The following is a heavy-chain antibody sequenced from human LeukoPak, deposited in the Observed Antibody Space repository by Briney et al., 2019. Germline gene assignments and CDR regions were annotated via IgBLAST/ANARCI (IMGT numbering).Heavy chain of an antibody. Sequence: PGGSLRLSCAASGFTFSNYYMNWVRQAPGKGLEWVSSISSSSSYIYYADSVKGRFTISRDNGKNSLYLQMNSLRAEDTAVYYCAAIRYCSSTSCYLPWGQGTLVTVSS. J-gene: IGHJ5*02. CDR2: ISSSSSYI. CDR3: AAIRYCSSTSCYLP. D-gene: IGHD2-2*01. V-gene: IGHV3-21*01. CDR1: GFTFSNYY.